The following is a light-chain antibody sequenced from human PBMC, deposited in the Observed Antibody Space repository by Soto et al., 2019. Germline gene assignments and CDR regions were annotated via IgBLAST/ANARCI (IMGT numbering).Light chain of an antibody. CDR3: QQYGSSPHT. V-gene: IGKV3-20*01. CDR2: AAS. Sequence: EIVLTQSPATLSLSPGERATLSCRASQSVSSNYLAWYQQKPGQAPRLLIYAASSRATGIPDRFSGSGSGTALTLTISRLEPEDFAVYYWQQYGSSPHTFGQGTKLEIK. J-gene: IGKJ2*01. CDR1: QSVSSNY.